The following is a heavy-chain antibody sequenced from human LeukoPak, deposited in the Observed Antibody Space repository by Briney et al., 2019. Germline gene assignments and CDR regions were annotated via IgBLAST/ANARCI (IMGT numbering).Heavy chain of an antibody. Sequence: GASVKVSCKASGYTFTSYYMHWVRQAPGQGLEWMGIINPSGGSTSYAQKFQGRVTMTRDTSTSTVYMELSSLRSEDTAVYYCARASPTDYDFWSGYYKDDAFDIWGQGTMVTVSS. CDR1: GYTFTSYY. CDR3: ARASPTDYDFWSGYYKDDAFDI. J-gene: IGHJ3*02. V-gene: IGHV1-46*01. D-gene: IGHD3-3*01. CDR2: INPSGGST.